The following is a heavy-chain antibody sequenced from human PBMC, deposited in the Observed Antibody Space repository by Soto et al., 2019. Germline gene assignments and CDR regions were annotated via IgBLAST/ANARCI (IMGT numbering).Heavy chain of an antibody. Sequence: EVQLVESGGGVVQRGGSLRLSCAASGFTVSNNYMSWVRQAPGKGLEWVSVIYGGGDTYYADSVKDRFTISRDNSKNTLYLQMNRLRAEDTAVYYCARGHYGSSPCYFDGWGQGTLVTVSS. D-gene: IGHD3-10*01. V-gene: IGHV3-66*01. J-gene: IGHJ4*02. CDR3: ARGHYGSSPCYFDG. CDR2: IYGGGDT. CDR1: GFTVSNNY.